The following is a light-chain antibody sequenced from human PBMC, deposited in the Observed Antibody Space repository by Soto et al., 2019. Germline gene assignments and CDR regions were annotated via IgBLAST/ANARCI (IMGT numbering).Light chain of an antibody. Sequence: DIQLTQSPSFLSASVGDRVTLTCRASQGIGSYLAWYQQKPGKAPNLLIYVASTLQSGVPSRFSGSGSGTEFTLTISSLQPEDFATYYCQQLNSYPLTFGGGTKVEIK. CDR3: QQLNSYPLT. CDR2: VAS. V-gene: IGKV1-9*01. CDR1: QGIGSY. J-gene: IGKJ4*01.